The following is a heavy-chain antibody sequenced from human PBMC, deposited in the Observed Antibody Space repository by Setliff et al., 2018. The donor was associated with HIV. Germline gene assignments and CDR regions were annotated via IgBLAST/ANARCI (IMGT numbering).Heavy chain of an antibody. Sequence: SETLSLTCTVSGGSIRTGDYYWNWIRQRPGKGLEWIGYISSSGNTYSNPSLKNRLIISMDASKNQFSLKLTAVTAADTAVYYCARLKPPYCSSRSCYWGAFDIWGQGAMVTVSS. CDR1: GGSIRTGDYY. V-gene: IGHV4-31*03. CDR3: ARLKPPYCSSRSCYWGAFDI. CDR2: ISSSGNT. D-gene: IGHD2-2*01. J-gene: IGHJ3*02.